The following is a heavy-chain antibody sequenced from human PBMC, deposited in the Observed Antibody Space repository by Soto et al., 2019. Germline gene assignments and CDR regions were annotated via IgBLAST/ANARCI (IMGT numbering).Heavy chain of an antibody. CDR1: GGSLSTYY. CDR2: VYHSGTT. J-gene: IGHJ4*02. Sequence: SETLSLTCTVSGGSLSTYYWTWIRQYPGKGPEWIGYVYHSGTTNYNPSLERRVTISVDTSKSQFSLRLSFVTTADTAVYYCARRYPYGAYLESFDNWGLGTLVTVSS. CDR3: ARRYPYGAYLESFDN. D-gene: IGHD4-17*01. V-gene: IGHV4-59*08.